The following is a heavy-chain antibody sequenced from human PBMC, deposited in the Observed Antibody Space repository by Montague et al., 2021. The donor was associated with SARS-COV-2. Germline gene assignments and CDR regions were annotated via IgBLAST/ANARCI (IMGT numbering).Heavy chain of an antibody. CDR2: LSYDGSNQ. V-gene: IGHV3-30*04. Sequence: SLRLSCAASGFTVSSYALHWVRQAPGKGLEWVAVLSYDGSNQYYAYSXXVLFTISRDNSKNTLYLQMNSLRAEDTAVSYCARDGYYYDSSGYYDYYYYMDVWGKGTTVTVSS. CDR3: ARDGYYYDSSGYYDYYYYMDV. CDR1: GFTVSSYA. J-gene: IGHJ6*03. D-gene: IGHD3-22*01.